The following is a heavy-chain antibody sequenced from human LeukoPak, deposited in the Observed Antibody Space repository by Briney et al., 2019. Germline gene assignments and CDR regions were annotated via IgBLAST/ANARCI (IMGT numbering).Heavy chain of an antibody. J-gene: IGHJ5*02. CDR1: GGTFSSYA. D-gene: IGHD2-2*01. CDR3: ARGAPAAINLWFDP. V-gene: IGHV1-69*04. CDR2: IIPILGIA. Sequence: SVKVSCKASGGTFSSYAISWVRQAPGQGLEWMGRIIPILGIANYAQKFQGRVTITADKSTSTAYMELSSLRSEHTAVYHCARGAPAAINLWFDPWGQGTLVTVSS.